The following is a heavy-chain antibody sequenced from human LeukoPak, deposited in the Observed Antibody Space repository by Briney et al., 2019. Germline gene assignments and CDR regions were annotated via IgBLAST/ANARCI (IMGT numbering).Heavy chain of an antibody. CDR3: ARGHFDFWSGSGFDY. J-gene: IGHJ4*02. D-gene: IGHD3-3*01. CDR2: IYYSGST. CDR1: GGSVSSGSYY. V-gene: IGHV4-61*01. Sequence: SETLSLTCTVSGGSVSSGSYYWSWIRQPPGKGLEWIGYIYYSGSTNYNPSLKSRVTISVDTSKNQFSLKLSSVTAADTAVYYCARGHFDFWSGSGFDYWGQGTLVTVSS.